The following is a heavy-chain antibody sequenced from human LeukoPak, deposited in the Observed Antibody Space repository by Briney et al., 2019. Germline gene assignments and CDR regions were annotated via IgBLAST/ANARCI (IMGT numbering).Heavy chain of an antibody. V-gene: IGHV1-18*01. CDR1: GGTFSSYA. Sequence: ASVKVSCKASGGTFSSYAISWVRQAPGQGLEWMGWISAYNGNTNYAQKLQGRVTMTTDTSTSTAYMELRSLRSDDTAVYYCARFGSGRNWFDPWGQGTLVTVSS. CDR2: ISAYNGNT. D-gene: IGHD2-15*01. CDR3: ARFGSGRNWFDP. J-gene: IGHJ5*02.